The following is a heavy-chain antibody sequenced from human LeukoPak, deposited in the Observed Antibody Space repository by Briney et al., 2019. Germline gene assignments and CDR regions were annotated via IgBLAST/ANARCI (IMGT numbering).Heavy chain of an antibody. D-gene: IGHD3-22*01. Sequence: SVKVSCKASGGTFTSYAISWVRQAPGQGLEWMGGIIPIFGIANYAQKFQGRVTITADKSTSTAYMELSSLRSEDTAVYYCARHSNYYDSGGYYYDYWGQGTLVTVSS. CDR2: IIPIFGIA. CDR1: GGTFTSYA. CDR3: ARHSNYYDSGGYYYDY. J-gene: IGHJ4*02. V-gene: IGHV1-69*10.